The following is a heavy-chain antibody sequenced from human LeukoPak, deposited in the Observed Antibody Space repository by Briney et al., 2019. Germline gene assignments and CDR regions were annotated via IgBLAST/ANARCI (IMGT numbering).Heavy chain of an antibody. J-gene: IGHJ4*02. V-gene: IGHV3-33*01. D-gene: IGHD1-26*01. CDR2: IWYDGSNK. Sequence: GGSLRLSCAASGFTFSSYGMHWVRQAPGKGLEWVAVIWYDGSNKYYADSVKGRFTISRDNSKKTLYLQMDSLRADDTAKYYCARDSPVATWWGQGTLVTVSS. CDR1: GFTFSSYG. CDR3: ARDSPVATW.